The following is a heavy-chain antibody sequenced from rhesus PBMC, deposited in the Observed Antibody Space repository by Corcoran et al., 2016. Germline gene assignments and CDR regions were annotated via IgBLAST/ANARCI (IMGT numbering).Heavy chain of an antibody. J-gene: IGHJ4*01. V-gene: IGHV4-169*02. CDR1: GGSISSSY. D-gene: IGHD5-24*01. CDR2: IYGSGSST. Sequence: QLQLQESGPGLVKPSETLSVTCAVSGGSISSSYWSWIRQAPGKGLEWIGYIYGSGSSTNYNPALKVPVTWSVDTSKNQLSLKLSSVTAADTAVYYCASTTVCTVKYFDYWGQGVLVTVSS. CDR3: ASTTVCTVKYFDY.